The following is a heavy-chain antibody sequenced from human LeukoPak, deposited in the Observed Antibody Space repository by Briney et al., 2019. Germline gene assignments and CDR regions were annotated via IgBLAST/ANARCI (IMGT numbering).Heavy chain of an antibody. D-gene: IGHD2-21*02. V-gene: IGHV3-74*01. CDR2: IKSDGSST. CDR1: GFTFSNYW. Sequence: PGGSLRLSCAASGFTFSNYWMSWVRQAPGKGLVWVSRIKSDGSSTSYADSVKGRFTISRDNAKNTLYLQMNSLRAEDMAVYYCARAASCGGDCSSSYLQHWGQGTLVTVSS. J-gene: IGHJ1*01. CDR3: ARAASCGGDCSSSYLQH.